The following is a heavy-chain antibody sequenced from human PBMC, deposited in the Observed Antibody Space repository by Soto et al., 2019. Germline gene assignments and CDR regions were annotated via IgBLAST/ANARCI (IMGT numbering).Heavy chain of an antibody. J-gene: IGHJ5*02. CDR2: INHSGST. Sequence: SETLSLTCAVYGGSFSGYYWSWIRQPPGKGLEWIGEINHSGSTNYNPSLKSRVTISVDTSKNQFSLKLSSVTAADTAVYYCARGRRGITIFGVVIMGGREVNWFDPWGQGTLVTVSS. D-gene: IGHD3-3*01. CDR1: GGSFSGYY. CDR3: ARGRRGITIFGVVIMGGREVNWFDP. V-gene: IGHV4-34*01.